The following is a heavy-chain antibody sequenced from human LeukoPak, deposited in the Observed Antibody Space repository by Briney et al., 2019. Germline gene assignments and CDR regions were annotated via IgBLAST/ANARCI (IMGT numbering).Heavy chain of an antibody. D-gene: IGHD2-2*01. CDR2: IYPRDGST. CDR3: ARDACSSTICSAGGNWFDP. CDR1: GYTFTSNY. Sequence: ASVKVSCKASGYTFTSNYIHWVRQAPGQGLEWMGMIYPRDGSTSYAQKFQGRVTVTRDTSTSTVHMEMSGLRSEDTAVYYCARDACSSTICSAGGNWFDPWGQGTLVTVSS. V-gene: IGHV1-46*01. J-gene: IGHJ5*02.